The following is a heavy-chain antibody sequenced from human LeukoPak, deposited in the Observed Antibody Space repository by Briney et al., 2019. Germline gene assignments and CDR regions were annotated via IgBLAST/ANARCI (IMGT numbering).Heavy chain of an antibody. J-gene: IGHJ3*02. Sequence: GGSLRLSCKASGFTFSSYHMNWVRQAPGKGLEWVSSISSSSVYTHYADSVKGRITISRDNGKNSLYLQMNSLTAEDTALYYCARDALRDDAFDIWGQGTMVTVSS. CDR1: GFTFSSYH. V-gene: IGHV3-21*04. CDR2: ISSSSVYT. CDR3: ARDALRDDAFDI.